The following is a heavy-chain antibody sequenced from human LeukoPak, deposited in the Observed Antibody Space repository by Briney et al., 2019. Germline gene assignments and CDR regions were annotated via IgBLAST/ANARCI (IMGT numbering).Heavy chain of an antibody. CDR3: ARSQWLGAFDI. J-gene: IGHJ3*02. CDR2: IYYSGST. CDR1: GGSLNSYY. D-gene: IGHD6-19*01. Sequence: PSETLSLTCTISGGSLNSYYWSWIGQPPGKGREWIGSIYYSGSTNYNPSLRSRVTISVDTSKNQFSLKLSSVNAADTAVYCCARSQWLGAFDIWGQGTMVTVSS. V-gene: IGHV4-59*08.